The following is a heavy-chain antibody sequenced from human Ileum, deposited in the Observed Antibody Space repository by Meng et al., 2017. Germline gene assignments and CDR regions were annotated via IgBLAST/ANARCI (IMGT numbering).Heavy chain of an antibody. CDR2: INAGIGDT. J-gene: IGHJ4*02. CDR1: GYTFINNA. D-gene: IGHD1-26*01. Sequence: QVQPVQAGAEGKKPGASAKVSCKASGYTFINNALHWMRQDPGQSLEWVGWINAGIGDTKYSQNLQGRVTITRDTSASTTYMELRSLKSEDTATYYCARDRGATYSFDYWGQGTLVTVSS. V-gene: IGHV1-3*01. CDR3: ARDRGATYSFDY.